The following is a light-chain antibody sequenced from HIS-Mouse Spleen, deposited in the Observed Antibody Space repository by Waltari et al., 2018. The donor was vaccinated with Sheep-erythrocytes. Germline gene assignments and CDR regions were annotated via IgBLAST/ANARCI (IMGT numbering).Light chain of an antibody. Sequence: QSALTQPRSVSGSPGQAVTISCTGTSIDVGRHNYLFWYQQHPVKAHRLISYDVSKRPSGVPGRFSGSKCGRAATLSISGLQSGDEADYYCCSYADNDNHGFASGNKFTVL. CDR1: SIDVGRHNY. V-gene: IGLV2-11*01. CDR2: DVS. CDR3: CSYADNDNHG. J-gene: IGLJ1*01.